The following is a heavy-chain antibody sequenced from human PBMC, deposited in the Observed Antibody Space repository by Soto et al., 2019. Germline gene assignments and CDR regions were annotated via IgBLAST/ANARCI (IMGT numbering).Heavy chain of an antibody. J-gene: IGHJ4*02. CDR3: AKDHLTTTVTTVGY. Sequence: QVQLVESEGGVVQPERSLRLSCAASGFTFSNYGMHWVRQAPGKGLEWVAVISYHGSDKYYADSVKGRFTISRDNSKNTLYLQMDSLRAEDTAVYYCAKDHLTTTVTTVGYWGQGTLVTVSS. D-gene: IGHD4-17*01. V-gene: IGHV3-30*18. CDR2: ISYHGSDK. CDR1: GFTFSNYG.